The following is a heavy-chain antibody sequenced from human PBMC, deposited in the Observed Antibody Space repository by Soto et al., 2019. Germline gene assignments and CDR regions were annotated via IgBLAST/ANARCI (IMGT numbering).Heavy chain of an antibody. V-gene: IGHV4-4*02. CDR3: ARLRAYCGGDCYPYFDY. Sequence: TLSLTCAVSGGSISSSNWWSWVRQPPGKGLEWIGEIYHSGSTNYNPSLKSRVTISVDTSKNQFSLKLSSVTAADTAVYYCARLRAYCGGDCYPYFDYWGQGTLVTVSS. D-gene: IGHD2-21*02. CDR1: GGSISSSNW. CDR2: IYHSGST. J-gene: IGHJ4*02.